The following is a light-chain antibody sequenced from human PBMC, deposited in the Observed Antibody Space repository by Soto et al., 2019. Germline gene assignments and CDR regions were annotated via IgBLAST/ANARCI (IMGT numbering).Light chain of an antibody. CDR1: QGISSY. CDR2: AAS. Sequence: DIQLTQSPSFLSASVGDRVTITCRASQGISSYLAWYQQKPGKAPKLLIYAASTLQSGVPSRFSGSGSGTEFTLTISSLQPEDFATYFCQQLKSYPPMYTFGQGTKLEIK. V-gene: IGKV1-9*01. J-gene: IGKJ2*01. CDR3: QQLKSYPPMYT.